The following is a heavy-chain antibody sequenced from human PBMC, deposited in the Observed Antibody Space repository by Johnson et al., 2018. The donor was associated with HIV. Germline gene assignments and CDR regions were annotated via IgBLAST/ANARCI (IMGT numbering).Heavy chain of an antibody. CDR3: AYSGSYYSAFDI. CDR2: IKQDGSEK. D-gene: IGHD1-26*01. Sequence: SYWMSWVRQAPGKGLEWVANIKQDGSEKYYVDSVKGRFTISRDNAKNSLFLQMNSLRAEDTAVYYCAYSGSYYSAFDIWGQGTMVTVSS. V-gene: IGHV3-7*01. CDR1: SYW. J-gene: IGHJ3*02.